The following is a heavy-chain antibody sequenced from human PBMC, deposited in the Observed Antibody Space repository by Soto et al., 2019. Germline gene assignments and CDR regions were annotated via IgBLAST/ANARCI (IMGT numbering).Heavy chain of an antibody. CDR2: IFQSGST. V-gene: IGHV4-4*02. CDR3: ARVYSGSYSDS. D-gene: IGHD1-26*01. CDR1: GGSISSNNW. Sequence: SETLSLTCAVSGGSISSNNWWSWVRQPPGKGLEWIGEIFQSGSTHYSPSLKSRFTISVDKSKNHFSLNLTSVTAADTAVYYCARVYSGSYSDSWGQGTLVTVSS. J-gene: IGHJ4*02.